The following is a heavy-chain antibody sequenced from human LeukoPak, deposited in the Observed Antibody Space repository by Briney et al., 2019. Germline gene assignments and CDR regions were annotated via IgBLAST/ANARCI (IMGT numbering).Heavy chain of an antibody. J-gene: IGHJ5*02. Sequence: GGSLRLSCAASGFTFSSYWMSWVRQAPGKGLEWVSAISGSGGSTYYADSMKGRFTISRDNSKNTLYLQMNSLRAEDTAVYYCAKGSYYDILTGYYGAWGQGTLVTVSS. D-gene: IGHD3-9*01. CDR3: AKGSYYDILTGYYGA. V-gene: IGHV3-23*01. CDR2: ISGSGGST. CDR1: GFTFSSYW.